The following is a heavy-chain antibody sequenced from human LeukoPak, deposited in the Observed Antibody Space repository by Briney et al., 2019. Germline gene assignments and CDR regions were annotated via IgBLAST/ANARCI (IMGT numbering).Heavy chain of an antibody. V-gene: IGHV3-23*01. CDR2: ISGSGDST. CDR3: ARARRRYYDSRGYWGSYFDS. Sequence: GGSLRLSCAASGFTFSTYAVNWVRQAPGKGLEWVSTISGSGDSTYYADSVKGRFTISRDNSKETLYLQMSSVRVKDTAVYYCARARRRYYDSRGYWGSYFDSWGQGILVTVST. CDR1: GFTFSTYA. D-gene: IGHD3-22*01. J-gene: IGHJ4*02.